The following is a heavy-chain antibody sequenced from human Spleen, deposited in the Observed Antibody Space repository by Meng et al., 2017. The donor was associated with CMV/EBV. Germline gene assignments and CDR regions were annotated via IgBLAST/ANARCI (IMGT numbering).Heavy chain of an antibody. CDR3: ARVAHLTTYDSSGYPDY. CDR1: GGSISSSSYY. CDR2: IYHSGST. D-gene: IGHD3-22*01. V-gene: IGHV4-39*07. Sequence: SETLSLTCTVSGGSISSSSYYWGWIRQPPGKGLEWIGSIYHSGSTYYNPSLKSRVTISVDTSKNQFSLKLSSVTAADTAVYYCARVAHLTTYDSSGYPDYWGQGTLVTVSS. J-gene: IGHJ4*02.